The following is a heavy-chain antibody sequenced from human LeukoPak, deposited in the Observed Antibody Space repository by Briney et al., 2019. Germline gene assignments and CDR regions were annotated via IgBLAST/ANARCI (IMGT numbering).Heavy chain of an antibody. J-gene: IGHJ6*02. CDR3: ARNYYYYSNMDI. CDR2: TTHSGST. CDR1: GGSCSTYY. Sequence: SETLSLTCAVYGGSCSTYYWRRLRPPPGQGLEWIGETTHSGSTDYNPSLKSRVIISVDTSKNQFSLNLSSVTAADTAVYYCARNYYYYSNMDIWGQGTTVTVSS. V-gene: IGHV4-34*01.